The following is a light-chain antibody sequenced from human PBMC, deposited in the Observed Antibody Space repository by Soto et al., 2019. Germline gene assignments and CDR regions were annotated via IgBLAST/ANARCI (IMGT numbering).Light chain of an antibody. CDR3: QQYTNTNNPWM. V-gene: IGKV1-12*01. CDR2: DAS. J-gene: IGKJ1*01. Sequence: DIQMTQSPSSVSASVGDRVTITCRASQGVSSWLAWYQQKPGKAPKLLVYDASTLQSGVASRFSGSGSGTEFTPIISGLQPDDSATYYCQQYTNTNNPWMFGQGTKVDIK. CDR1: QGVSSW.